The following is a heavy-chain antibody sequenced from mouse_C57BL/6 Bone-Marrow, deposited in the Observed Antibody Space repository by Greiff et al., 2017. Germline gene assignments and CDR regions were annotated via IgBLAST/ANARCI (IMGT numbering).Heavy chain of an antibody. Sequence: VQLQQPGAELVKPGASVTMSCKASGYTFTSYWITWVKQRPGQGLEWIGDIYPGSGSTNYNEKLKSKATLTVDTASSTAYMQLSSLTSEDSAVYYCSSYSVNAMDYWGQGTSVTVSS. CDR3: SSYSVNAMDY. CDR1: GYTFTSYW. D-gene: IGHD2-12*01. V-gene: IGHV1-55*01. CDR2: IYPGSGST. J-gene: IGHJ4*01.